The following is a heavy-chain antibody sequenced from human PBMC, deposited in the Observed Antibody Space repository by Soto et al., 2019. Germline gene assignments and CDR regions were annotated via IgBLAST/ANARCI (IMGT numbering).Heavy chain of an antibody. CDR1: GYSFTSHY. V-gene: IGHV1-46*03. J-gene: IGHJ5*02. D-gene: IGHD2-2*01. Sequence: QVQLVQSGAEVKKPGASVKVSCKAIGYSFTSHYMHWVRQAPGQGLEWMGTIYPGGVNIAYAQKFQGRVTMTKDTSTSTVYMELTSLTSEDTAVYYCARDQSWYDLLWWFDPWGQGTLVTVSS. CDR3: ARDQSWYDLLWWFDP. CDR2: IYPGGVNI.